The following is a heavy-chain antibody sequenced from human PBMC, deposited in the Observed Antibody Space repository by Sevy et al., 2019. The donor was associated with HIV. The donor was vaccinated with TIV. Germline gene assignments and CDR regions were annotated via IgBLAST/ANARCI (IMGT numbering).Heavy chain of an antibody. J-gene: IGHJ6*02. Sequence: SGPTLVKPTQTLTLTCTFSGFSLSTSGVGVGWIRQPPGKALEWLALIYWNDDKRYSPSLKSRLTITKDTSKNQVVLKMSNMDPVDTATYYCAHTLAAAGLYGMDVRGQGTTVTVSS. CDR2: IYWNDDK. CDR3: AHTLAAAGLYGMDV. CDR1: GFSLSTSGVG. V-gene: IGHV2-5*01. D-gene: IGHD6-13*01.